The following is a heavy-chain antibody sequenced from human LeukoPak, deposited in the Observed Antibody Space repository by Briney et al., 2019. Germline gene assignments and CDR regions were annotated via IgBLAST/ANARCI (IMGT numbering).Heavy chain of an antibody. D-gene: IGHD4-17*01. CDR3: AMRPSTAGTKMPPGEGGLDY. CDR1: GYTFTGYY. V-gene: IGHV1-2*02. CDR2: INPNSGGT. Sequence: ASVKVSCKASGYTFTGYYMHWVRQAPGQGLEWMGWINPNSGGTNYAQKFQDRVTVTTDTSTTTAFMELRSLRSDDTAVYYCAMRPSTAGTKMPPGEGGLDYWGQGTLVTVSS. J-gene: IGHJ4*02.